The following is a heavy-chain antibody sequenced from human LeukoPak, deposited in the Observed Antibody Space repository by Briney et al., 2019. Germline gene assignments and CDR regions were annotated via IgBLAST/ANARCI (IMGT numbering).Heavy chain of an antibody. Sequence: GGSLRLSCAASGFTFSSYGMHWVRQAPGKGLEWVAFIRYDGSNKYYADSVKGRFTISRDNSKNTLYLQMNSLRAEDTAVYYCARDSIPPEYCSSTSCRFGFGWFDPWGQGTLVTVSS. D-gene: IGHD2-2*01. J-gene: IGHJ5*02. V-gene: IGHV3-30*02. CDR3: ARDSIPPEYCSSTSCRFGFGWFDP. CDR1: GFTFSSYG. CDR2: IRYDGSNK.